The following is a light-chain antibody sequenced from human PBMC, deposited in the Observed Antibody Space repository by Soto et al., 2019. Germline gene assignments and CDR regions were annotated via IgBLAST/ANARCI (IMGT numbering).Light chain of an antibody. CDR3: QAYDSSLSGVV. Sequence: QSVLTQPPSVSGAPGQRVPISCTGSRSNIGAGYDVHWYQQLPGTAPNLLIYGNSNRPSGVPDRFSGSKSGTSASLAITGLQAEDEADYYCQAYDSSLSGVVFGGGTKLTVL. CDR2: GNS. J-gene: IGLJ2*01. CDR1: RSNIGAGYD. V-gene: IGLV1-40*01.